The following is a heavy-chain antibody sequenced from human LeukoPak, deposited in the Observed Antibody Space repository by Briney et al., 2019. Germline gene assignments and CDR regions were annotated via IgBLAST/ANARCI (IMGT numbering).Heavy chain of an antibody. D-gene: IGHD2-15*01. V-gene: IGHV3-74*01. Sequence: PGGSLRLSCAGSGFTFSSYWMHWVRQAPGKGLVWVARINTDGSSTNYADSVEGRFTISRDNAKNTLYLQMNSLRAEDTAVYYCARGKEIAVVVAAAFDYWGQGTLVTVSS. CDR1: GFTFSSYW. CDR2: INTDGSST. CDR3: ARGKEIAVVVAAAFDY. J-gene: IGHJ4*02.